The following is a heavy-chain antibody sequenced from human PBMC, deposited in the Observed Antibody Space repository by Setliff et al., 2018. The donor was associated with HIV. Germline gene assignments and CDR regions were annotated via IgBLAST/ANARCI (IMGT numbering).Heavy chain of an antibody. CDR2: IYHSGST. D-gene: IGHD6-19*01. CDR3: ARGLP. V-gene: IGHV4-38-2*02. Sequence: SETLSLTCTVSGDFFSSDYYWGWIRQPPGKGLEWIGSIYHSGSTYYNPSLKSRVTISVDTSKNQFSLKPSSVTAADTAVYYFARGLPWGQGTLVTVSS. J-gene: IGHJ5*02. CDR1: GDFFSSDYY.